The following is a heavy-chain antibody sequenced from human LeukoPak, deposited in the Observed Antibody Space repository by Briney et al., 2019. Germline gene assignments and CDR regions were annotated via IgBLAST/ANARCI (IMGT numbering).Heavy chain of an antibody. D-gene: IGHD6-25*01. CDR1: RFTFSSYA. V-gene: IGHV3-20*04. Sequence: GGSLRLSCEASRFTFSSYAMTWVRQAPGQGLEWVSGINWSGETTSYAASVEGRFTISRDNAKKALYLQMNSLRAEDTALYYCARGYTSGGVDHWGQGTLVTVSS. CDR3: ARGYTSGGVDH. CDR2: INWSGETT. J-gene: IGHJ4*02.